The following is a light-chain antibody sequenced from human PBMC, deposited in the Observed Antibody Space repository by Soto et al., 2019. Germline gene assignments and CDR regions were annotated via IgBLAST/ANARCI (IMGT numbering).Light chain of an antibody. J-gene: IGLJ3*02. Sequence: QSVLTQPPSASGTPGQSVTISCSGSSSNMESNPVNWYQQLPGTAPKLLIYSTNQRPSGVPDRFTGSKSGTSASLAISVLPSEYEADYYFAAWDDSLNGVFCGGTKLTVL. V-gene: IGLV1-44*01. CDR2: STN. CDR3: AAWDDSLNGV. CDR1: SSNMESNP.